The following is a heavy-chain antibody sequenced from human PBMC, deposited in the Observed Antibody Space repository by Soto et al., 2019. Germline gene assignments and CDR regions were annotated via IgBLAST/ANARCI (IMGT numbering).Heavy chain of an antibody. CDR3: ARAVAVPADFDY. J-gene: IGHJ4*02. CDR2: INAGNGNT. CDR1: GYTFTGYA. V-gene: IGHV1-3*05. Sequence: QVQLVQSGAEEKKPGASVKVSCKASGYTFTGYAMHWVRQAPGQRLAWMGWINAGNGNTKYSQKFQGRVTITRDTSASPAYMDLSSLRSEDTAVYYCARAVAVPADFDYWGQGTLVTVSS. D-gene: IGHD6-19*01.